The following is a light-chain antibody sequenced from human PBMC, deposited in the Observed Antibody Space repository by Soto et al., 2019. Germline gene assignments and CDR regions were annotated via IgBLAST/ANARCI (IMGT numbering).Light chain of an antibody. CDR3: QQYAVWPLT. Sequence: EVVLTQSPGTLSVSPGERATLSCRASESVRTSLAWYQQKPGRSPSLLIYGASTRATGLPARFSGSGSGTEFTLTISSLQSEDFAVYYCQQYAVWPLTFGQGTKLEFK. J-gene: IGKJ1*01. V-gene: IGKV3-15*01. CDR1: ESVRTS. CDR2: GAS.